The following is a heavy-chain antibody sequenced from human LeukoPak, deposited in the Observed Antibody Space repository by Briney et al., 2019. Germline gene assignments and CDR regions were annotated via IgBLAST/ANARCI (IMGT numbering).Heavy chain of an antibody. CDR2: IIPIFGTA. J-gene: IGHJ4*02. D-gene: IGHD6-13*01. Sequence: ASVKVSCKASGYTFTGYYMHWVRQAPGQGLEWMGWIIPIFGTANYAQKFQGRGTITTDESTSTAYMELSSLRSKDTAVYYCARGGTMYSSSWPLDYWGQGTLVTVSS. CDR1: GYTFTGYY. V-gene: IGHV1-69*05. CDR3: ARGGTMYSSSWPLDY.